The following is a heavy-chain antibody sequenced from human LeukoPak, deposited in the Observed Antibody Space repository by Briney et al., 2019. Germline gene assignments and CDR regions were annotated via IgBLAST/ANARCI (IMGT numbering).Heavy chain of an antibody. CDR3: ARERRYSSSYYYYYYMDV. D-gene: IGHD6-19*01. V-gene: IGHV4-34*01. J-gene: IGHJ6*03. CDR1: GGSFSGYY. CDR2: FNHSGST. Sequence: PSETLSLTCAVYGGSFSGYYWSWIRQPPGKGLGWIGEFNHSGSTNYNPSLKSRVTISVDTSKNQFSLKLSSVTAADTAVYYCARERRYSSSYYYYYYMDVWGKGTTVTVSS.